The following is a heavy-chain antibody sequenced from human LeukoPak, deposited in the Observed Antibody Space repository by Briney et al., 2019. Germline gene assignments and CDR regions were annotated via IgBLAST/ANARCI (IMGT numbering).Heavy chain of an antibody. CDR2: INHSGST. J-gene: IGHJ4*02. V-gene: IGHV4-34*01. CDR3: ARVKATGHFDY. CDR1: GGSFSGYY. Sequence: SETLSLTCGVYGGSFSGYYWSWIRQPPGKGLEWIGEINHSGSTNYNPSPKSRVTISVGTSKNQFSLKLSSVTAADTAVYYCARVKATGHFDYWGQGTLVTVSS. D-gene: IGHD1-26*01.